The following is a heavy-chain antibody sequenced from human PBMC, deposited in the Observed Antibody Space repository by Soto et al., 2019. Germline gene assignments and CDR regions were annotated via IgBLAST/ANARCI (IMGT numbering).Heavy chain of an antibody. CDR1: GFTFSSYA. Sequence: GGSLRLSCAASGFTFSSYAMSWVRQAPGKGLEWVPAISGSGGSTYYADSVKGRFTISRDNSKNTLYLQMNSLRAEDTAVYYCAKDLRSSSSPPYFDYWGQGTLVTVSS. D-gene: IGHD6-6*01. CDR2: ISGSGGST. CDR3: AKDLRSSSSPPYFDY. V-gene: IGHV3-23*01. J-gene: IGHJ4*02.